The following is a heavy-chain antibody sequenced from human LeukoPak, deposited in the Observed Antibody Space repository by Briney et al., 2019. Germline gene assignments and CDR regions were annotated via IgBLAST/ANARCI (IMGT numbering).Heavy chain of an antibody. V-gene: IGHV4-31*03. Sequence: PSETLSLTCTVSGGSISSGGYYWSWIRQHPGKGLERIGYIYYSGSTYYNPSLKSRVTISVDTSKNQFSLKLSSVTAADTAVYYCANTYYYDSSGYAAFDIWGQGTMVTVSS. D-gene: IGHD3-22*01. CDR2: IYYSGST. J-gene: IGHJ3*02. CDR1: GGSISSGGYY. CDR3: ANTYYYDSSGYAAFDI.